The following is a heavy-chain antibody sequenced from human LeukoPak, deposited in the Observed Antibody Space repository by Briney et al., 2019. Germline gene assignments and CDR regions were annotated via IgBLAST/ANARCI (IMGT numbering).Heavy chain of an antibody. CDR1: GFSFSSYW. D-gene: IGHD5-24*01. CDR3: ARDARDGGVDY. J-gene: IGHJ4*02. V-gene: IGHV3-7*01. CDR2: INQDGSDK. Sequence: GGSLRLSCAASGFSFSSYWMSWVRQAPGKGLEWVANINQDGSDKHYVDSVKGRFTISRDNAKNSLYLRMNSLRAEDTAVYYCARDARDGGVDYWGQGTLVTVSS.